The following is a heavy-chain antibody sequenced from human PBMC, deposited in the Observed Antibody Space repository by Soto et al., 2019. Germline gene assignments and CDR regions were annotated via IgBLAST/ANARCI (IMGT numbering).Heavy chain of an antibody. Sequence: QVQLVQSGAEVKKPGASVKVSCKASGYTFTSYAMHWVRQAPGQRLEWMGWINAGNGNTKYSQKFQGRVTITRDTSASTAYMELSSLRSEDTAVYYCATDFWSCWPIDYWGQGTLVTVSS. CDR3: ATDFWSCWPIDY. D-gene: IGHD3-3*01. CDR1: GYTFTSYA. J-gene: IGHJ4*02. V-gene: IGHV1-3*01. CDR2: INAGNGNT.